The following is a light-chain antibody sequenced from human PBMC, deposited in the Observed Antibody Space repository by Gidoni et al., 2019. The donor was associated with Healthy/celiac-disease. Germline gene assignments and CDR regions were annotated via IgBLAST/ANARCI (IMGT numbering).Light chain of an antibody. CDR2: GAS. J-gene: IGKJ4*01. CDR1: QSVSSS. CDR3: QQYNNWPLT. V-gene: IGKV3-15*01. Sequence: EIVTTQSPATLSVSPGERATLSCRASQSVSSSLAWYQQKPGQAPRLLIYGASTRATGIPARFSGSGSGTDFTLTISSLQSEDFAVYYCQQYNNWPLTFGGGTKVEIK.